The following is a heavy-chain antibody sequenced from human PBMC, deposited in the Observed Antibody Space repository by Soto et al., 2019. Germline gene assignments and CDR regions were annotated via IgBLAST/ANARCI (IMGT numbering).Heavy chain of an antibody. J-gene: IGHJ5*02. CDR3: ARDASYDFWSGYPRKNWFAL. Sequence: ASVKVSCKASGYTFTSYGISWVRQAPGQGLEWMGWISAYNGNTNYAQKLQGRVTMTTDTSTSTAYMELRSLRSDDTAVYYCARDASYDFWSGYPRKNWFALWGQGTLVTVSS. V-gene: IGHV1-18*01. CDR2: ISAYNGNT. D-gene: IGHD3-3*01. CDR1: GYTFTSYG.